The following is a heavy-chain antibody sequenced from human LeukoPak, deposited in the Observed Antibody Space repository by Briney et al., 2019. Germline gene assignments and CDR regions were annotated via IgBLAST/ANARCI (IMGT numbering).Heavy chain of an antibody. CDR1: GGSFSNNY. J-gene: IGHJ5*02. V-gene: IGHV4-4*07. Sequence: SETLSLTCTVSGGSFSNNYWSWIRQPAGKGLEWIGRIYTSGNTSYNPSLKSRVTMSVDTSKNQFSLKLTSVTAADTAVYYCARDKEDYSGSGSYYSLSWGQGTLVTVSP. CDR3: ARDKEDYSGSGSYYSLS. CDR2: IYTSGNT. D-gene: IGHD3-10*01.